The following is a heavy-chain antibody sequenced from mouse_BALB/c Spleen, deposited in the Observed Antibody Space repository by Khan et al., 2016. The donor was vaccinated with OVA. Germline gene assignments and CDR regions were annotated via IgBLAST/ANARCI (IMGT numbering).Heavy chain of an antibody. CDR3: ARGSSRAMDY. D-gene: IGHD1-1*01. J-gene: IGHJ4*01. Sequence: QIQLVQSGPELKKPGETVKISCKASGYTFTNYGMNWVEQAPGKGLKWMGWIYTYTGEPTYADDFKGRFAFSLESSASTAYLQINNLTNEDTATYFCARGSSRAMDYWGQGTSVTVSS. CDR1: GYTFTNYG. V-gene: IGHV9-3-1*01. CDR2: IYTYTGEP.